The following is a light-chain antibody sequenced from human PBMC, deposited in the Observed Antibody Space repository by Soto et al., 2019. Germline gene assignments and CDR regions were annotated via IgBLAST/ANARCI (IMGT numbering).Light chain of an antibody. V-gene: IGKV1-5*03. CDR2: KAS. CDR1: QSISIW. J-gene: IGKJ1*01. CDR3: QQYNSYSVT. Sequence: DIQMTQSPSTLSASVGDRVTITCRASQSISIWLAWYQQKPGKATKLLIYKASSLESGVPSRFSGSGSGTEFTLTISSLQPDDFATYYCQQYNSYSVTFGQGTKVDIK.